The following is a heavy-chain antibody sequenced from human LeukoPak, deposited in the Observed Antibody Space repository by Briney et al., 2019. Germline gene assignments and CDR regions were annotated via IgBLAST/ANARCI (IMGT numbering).Heavy chain of an antibody. V-gene: IGHV3-30-3*01. CDR1: GFTFSSYA. D-gene: IGHD6-19*01. CDR3: ARDRPTSSSGWYGYYYYYYGMDV. J-gene: IGHJ6*02. CDR2: ISYDGSNK. Sequence: GGSLRLSCAASGFTFSSYAMHWVRQAPGKGLEWVAVISYDGSNKYYAGSVKGRFTISRDNSKNTLYLQMNSLRAEDTAVYYCARDRPTSSSGWYGYYYYYYGMDVWGQGTTVTVSS.